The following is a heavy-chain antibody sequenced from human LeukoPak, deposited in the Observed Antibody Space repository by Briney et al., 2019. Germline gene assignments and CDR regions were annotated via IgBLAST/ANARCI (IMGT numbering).Heavy chain of an antibody. CDR2: IYYSGST. Sequence: SETLSLTCTVSGGSISRSSYYWGWIRQPPGKGLEWIGSIYYSGSTYYNPSLKSRVTISVDTSKNQFSLKLSSVTAADTAVYYCARVLWYPDYWGQGTLVTVSS. V-gene: IGHV4-39*07. CDR1: GGSISRSSYY. CDR3: ARVLWYPDY. D-gene: IGHD2-21*01. J-gene: IGHJ4*02.